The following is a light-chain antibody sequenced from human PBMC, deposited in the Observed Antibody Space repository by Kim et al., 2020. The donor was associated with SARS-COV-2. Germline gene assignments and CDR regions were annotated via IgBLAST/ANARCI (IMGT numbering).Light chain of an antibody. CDR1: SSNIGSNT. Sequence: QSVLTQPPSASGTPGQRVTISCSGSSSNIGSNTVNWYQQLPGTAPKLLIYCDNQRPSGVPDRFSGSKSGTSASLAISGLQSEDEADYYCAAWDDSLNDVVFGGGTQLTVL. CDR3: AAWDDSLNDVV. V-gene: IGLV1-44*01. J-gene: IGLJ2*01. CDR2: CDN.